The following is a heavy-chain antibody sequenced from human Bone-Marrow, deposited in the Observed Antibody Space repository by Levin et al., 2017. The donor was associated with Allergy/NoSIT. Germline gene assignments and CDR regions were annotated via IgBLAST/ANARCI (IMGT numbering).Heavy chain of an antibody. Sequence: PSETLSLTCTVSGGSISSGGYYWSWIRQHPGKGLEWIGYIYYSGSTYYNPSLKSRVTISVDTSKNQFSLKLSSVTAADTAVYYCARVGYDILTGASDAFDIWGQGTMVTVSS. D-gene: IGHD3-9*01. J-gene: IGHJ3*02. CDR1: GGSISSGGYY. V-gene: IGHV4-31*03. CDR2: IYYSGST. CDR3: ARVGYDILTGASDAFDI.